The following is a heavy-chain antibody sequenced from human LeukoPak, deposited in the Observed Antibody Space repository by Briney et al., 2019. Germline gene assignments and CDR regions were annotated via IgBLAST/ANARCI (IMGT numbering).Heavy chain of an antibody. CDR3: TRGRAYFGS. V-gene: IGHV3-49*04. CDR1: GFTFGDYA. J-gene: IGHJ4*02. Sequence: GSLRLSCTTSGFTFGDYAMSWVRQAPGKGLEWVGFIRNKTYGGTTDYAASVKGRFTISRGDSKSIAYLQMNSLKTEDTAVYYCTRGRAYFGSWGQGTLVTVSS. CDR2: IRNKTYGGTT.